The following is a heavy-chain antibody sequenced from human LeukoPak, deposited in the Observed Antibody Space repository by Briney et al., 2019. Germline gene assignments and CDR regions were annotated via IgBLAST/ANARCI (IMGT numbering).Heavy chain of an antibody. CDR2: INPNSGGT. CDR1: GYTFTGYY. J-gene: IGHJ5*02. D-gene: IGHD2-2*01. Sequence: ASVKVSCKASGYTFTGYYMHWVRQAPGQGLEWMGWINPNSGGTNYAQKFQGRVTMTRDTSISTAYMELSRLRFDDTAVYYCARGQCSSTSCYSLDWFDPWGQGTLVTVSS. CDR3: ARGQCSSTSCYSLDWFDP. V-gene: IGHV1-2*02.